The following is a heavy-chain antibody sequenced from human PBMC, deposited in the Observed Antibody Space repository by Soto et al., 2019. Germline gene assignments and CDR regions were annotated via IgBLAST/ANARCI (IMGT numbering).Heavy chain of an antibody. CDR3: ARDGHYCDYFDY. CDR2: ISYDGSNK. J-gene: IGHJ4*02. V-gene: IGHV3-30-3*01. Sequence: GGSLRLSCAASGFTFSSYAMHWVRQAPGKGLEWVAVISYDGSNKYYADSGKGLFTFSRENSKNTLYLQMNSLRAEDTAVYYCARDGHYCDYFDYWVQGTLVTVSS. CDR1: GFTFSSYA. D-gene: IGHD4-17*01.